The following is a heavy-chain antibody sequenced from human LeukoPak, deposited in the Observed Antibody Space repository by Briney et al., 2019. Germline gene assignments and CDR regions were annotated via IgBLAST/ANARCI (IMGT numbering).Heavy chain of an antibody. J-gene: IGHJ4*02. V-gene: IGHV4-39*01. CDR1: GGSISSSSYH. D-gene: IGHD1-26*01. CDR2: IYYSGST. Sequence: SETLSLTCTVSGGSISSSSYHWGWIRQPPGKGLEWIGSIYYSGSTYYSPSLKSRVTISVDTSKNQFSLKLSSVTAADTAVYYCARLWDSGSYCVNYFDYWGQGTLVTVSS. CDR3: ARLWDSGSYCVNYFDY.